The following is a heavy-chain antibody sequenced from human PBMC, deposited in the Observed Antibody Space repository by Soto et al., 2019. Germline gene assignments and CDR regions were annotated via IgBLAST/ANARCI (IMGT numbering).Heavy chain of an antibody. Sequence: NESFQVAGYTXSELSRNLVRQAPGKGLEWMGGFDPEDGETIYAQKFQVRFTMTEDTSTDTAYMELSSLRSEDTAVYYCAKARLRQGVHHVYYYGMDVWGQGTTVTVPS. CDR3: AKARLRQGVHHVYYYGMDV. J-gene: IGHJ6*02. CDR1: GYTXSELS. V-gene: IGHV1-24*01. D-gene: IGHD2-21*02. CDR2: FDPEDGET.